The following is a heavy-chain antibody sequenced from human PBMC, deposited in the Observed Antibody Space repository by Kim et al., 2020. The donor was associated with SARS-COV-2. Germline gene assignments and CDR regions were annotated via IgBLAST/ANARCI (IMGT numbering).Heavy chain of an antibody. CDR3: AREVIYGSTSYYFEL. CDR2: IIPIFETT. V-gene: IGHV1-69*13. J-gene: IGHJ4*02. D-gene: IGHD3-10*01. CDR1: GETFSSYG. Sequence: SVKVSCKTSGETFSSYGVNWVRQAPGQGLEWMGGIIPIFETTTYAQKFQGKITFTADESTGTVYMEMSSLTSDDTAIYFCAREVIYGSTSYYFELWGQGTLVIVSS.